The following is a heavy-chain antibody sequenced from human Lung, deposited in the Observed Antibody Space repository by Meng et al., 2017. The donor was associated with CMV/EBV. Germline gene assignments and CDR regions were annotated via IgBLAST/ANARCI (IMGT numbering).Heavy chain of an antibody. J-gene: IGHJ6*04. D-gene: IGHD6-13*01. V-gene: IGHV3-43*01. CDR2: ISWDGGST. Sequence: SCAASGFTFDDYTLHWVRQAPGKGLEWVSLISWDGGSTYYADSVKGRFTISRDNSKNSLYLQMNSLRTEDTALYYCAKDLAAAGQLYYYSGMDVWXKGTTVTVSS. CDR3: AKDLAAAGQLYYYSGMDV. CDR1: GFTFDDYT.